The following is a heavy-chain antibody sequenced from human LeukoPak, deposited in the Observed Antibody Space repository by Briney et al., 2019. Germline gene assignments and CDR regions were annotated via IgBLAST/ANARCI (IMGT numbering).Heavy chain of an antibody. V-gene: IGHV1-69*04. CDR1: GGTFSSYA. Sequence: SVKVSCKASGGTFSSYAISWVRQAPGQGLEWMGRIIPILGIANYAQKFQGRVTITADKSTSTAYMELSSLRSEDTAVYYCARGGYYYDSSGYYVHWGQGTLVTVSS. CDR3: ARGGYYYDSSGYYVH. D-gene: IGHD3-22*01. J-gene: IGHJ4*02. CDR2: IIPILGIA.